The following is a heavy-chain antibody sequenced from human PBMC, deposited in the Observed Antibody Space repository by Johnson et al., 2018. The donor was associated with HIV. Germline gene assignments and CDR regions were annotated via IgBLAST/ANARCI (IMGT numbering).Heavy chain of an antibody. V-gene: IGHV3-30*02. J-gene: IGHJ3*02. Sequence: QVQLVESGGGVVQPGGSLRLSCAASGFTFSSYGMHWVRQAPGKGLEWVAFIRYDGDNKYSVASVRGRFTSSRDNHKNTLHLQMSSRRVDDTAVYFCGKEGGYSYGYGGDQTGDAFDIWGQGTMVTVSS. CDR3: GKEGGYSYGYGGDQTGDAFDI. D-gene: IGHD5-18*01. CDR1: GFTFSSYG. CDR2: IRYDGDNK.